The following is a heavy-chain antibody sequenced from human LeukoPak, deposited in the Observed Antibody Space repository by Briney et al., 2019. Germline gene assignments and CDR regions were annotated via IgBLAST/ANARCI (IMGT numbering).Heavy chain of an antibody. CDR2: INHSGST. CDR3: ARWPNCSGGSCYSRPY. CDR1: GGSFSGYY. J-gene: IGHJ4*02. Sequence: SETLSLTCAVYGGSFSGYYWSWIRQPPGKGLEWIGEINHSGSTNYNPSLKSRVTISVDTSKNQFSLKLSSVTAADTAVYYCARWPNCSGGSCYSRPYWGQGTLVTVSS. V-gene: IGHV4-34*01. D-gene: IGHD2-15*01.